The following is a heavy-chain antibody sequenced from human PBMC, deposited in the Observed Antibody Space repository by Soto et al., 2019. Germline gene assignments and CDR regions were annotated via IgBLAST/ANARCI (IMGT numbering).Heavy chain of an antibody. CDR3: ARQIYDSDTGPNFQYYFDS. Sequence: GESLKISCKGSGYSFTSYWISWVRQMPGKGLEWMGRIDPSDSYTNYSPSFRGHVTISVTKSITTVFLQWSSLRASETAMYYCARQIYDSDTGPNFQYYFDSWGQGTPVTVSS. V-gene: IGHV5-10-1*01. CDR1: GYSFTSYW. J-gene: IGHJ4*02. D-gene: IGHD3-22*01. CDR2: IDPSDSYT.